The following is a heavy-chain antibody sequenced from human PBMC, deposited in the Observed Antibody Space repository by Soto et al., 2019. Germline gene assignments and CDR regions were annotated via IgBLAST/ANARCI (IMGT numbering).Heavy chain of an antibody. CDR3: ARERTFGDNKHNYMDV. CDR1: EFTFSRHG. V-gene: IGHV3-33*01. J-gene: IGHJ6*03. D-gene: IGHD3-10*01. Sequence: QVQLVESGGGVVQPGRSLRLSCAASEFTFSRHGMHWVRQAPGKGLQWVGVIWADGSSEEYADSVKGRFTISRDNSKNILYLQMNSLRAEDTAVYYCARERTFGDNKHNYMDVWGTGITVTVSS. CDR2: IWADGSSE.